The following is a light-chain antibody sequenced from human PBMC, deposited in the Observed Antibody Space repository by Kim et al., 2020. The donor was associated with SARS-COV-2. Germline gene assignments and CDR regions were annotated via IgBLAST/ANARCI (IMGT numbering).Light chain of an antibody. V-gene: IGKV1-39*01. CDR3: KQSYSTLYT. Sequence: DIQMTQSPSSLSASVGDRVTITCRASQSISSYLNWYQQKPGKAPKLLIYAASSLQSGVPSRFSGSGSGTDFTLTISSLQPEDFATYYCKQSYSTLYTFAEGTKLEIK. J-gene: IGKJ2*01. CDR1: QSISSY. CDR2: AAS.